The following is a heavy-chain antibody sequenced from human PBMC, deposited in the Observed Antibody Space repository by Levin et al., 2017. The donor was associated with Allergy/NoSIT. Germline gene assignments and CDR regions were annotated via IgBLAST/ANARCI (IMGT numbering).Heavy chain of an antibody. J-gene: IGHJ3*02. V-gene: IGHV3-23*01. CDR2: ISGSGGST. CDR3: AKDLGPLDI. CDR1: GFTFSSYA. Sequence: GESLKISCAASGFTFSSYAMSWVRQAPGKGLEWVSAISGSGGSTYYADSVKGRFTISRDNSKNTLYLQMKSLRAEDTAVYYCAKDLGPLDIWGQGTMVTVSS.